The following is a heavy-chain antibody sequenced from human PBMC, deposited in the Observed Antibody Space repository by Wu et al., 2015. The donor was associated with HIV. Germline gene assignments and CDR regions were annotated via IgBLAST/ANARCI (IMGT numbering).Heavy chain of an antibody. Sequence: QSGTEVKNAGAVCEGVLQDLWIHLRRLLYTLAASGPRDQGLEWMGWINPHSGGSNYVQKFEDRVSMTRDTSINTVYIELNNLRSDDTAKYFCARGEQTANVMVAANNYGLDAWGGGTTVIVS. CDR2: INPHSGGS. J-gene: IGHJ6*02. CDR3: ARGEQTANVMVAANNYGLDA. D-gene: IGHD1-26*01. CDR1: IHLRRLL. V-gene: IGHV1-2*02.